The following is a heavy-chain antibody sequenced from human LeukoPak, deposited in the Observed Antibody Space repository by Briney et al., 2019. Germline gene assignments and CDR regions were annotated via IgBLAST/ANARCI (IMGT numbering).Heavy chain of an antibody. D-gene: IGHD3-22*01. Sequence: GASVKVSCKASGYTFTSYDISWVRQAPGQGLEWMGWISAYNGHTKYAQKVQGRVTMTRDTSTSTAYMELRSLRSDDTAVYYCARDGHRRYHYDSSGREDAFDIWGQGTMVTVSS. CDR2: ISAYNGHT. V-gene: IGHV1-18*01. CDR3: ARDGHRRYHYDSSGREDAFDI. CDR1: GYTFTSYD. J-gene: IGHJ3*02.